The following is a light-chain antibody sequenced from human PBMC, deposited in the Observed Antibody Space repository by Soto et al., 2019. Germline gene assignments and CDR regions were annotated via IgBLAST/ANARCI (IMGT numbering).Light chain of an antibody. CDR1: QSINTY. J-gene: IGKJ4*01. CDR3: QQSYSVLLT. V-gene: IGKV1-39*01. Sequence: DIQMTQSPSSLSASVGDRVTITCRASQSINTYLNWYQQKPGKAPNLLICDASSLQSGVPSRFSGSGSGTDFTLTISSLQPEDFATYYCQQSYSVLLTFGGGTKVEIK. CDR2: DAS.